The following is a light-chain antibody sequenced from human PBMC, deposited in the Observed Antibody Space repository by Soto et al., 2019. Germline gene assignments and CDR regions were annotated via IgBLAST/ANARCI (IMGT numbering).Light chain of an antibody. CDR1: QSISSW. CDR2: DAS. Sequence: DIQMTQSPSTLSASVGDRVTITCLASQSISSWLAWYQQKPGKAPKLLIYDASSLESGVPSRFSGSGSGTEFTLTISSLQPNDFATYYCQQFNSDSWTFGQGTKVDNK. CDR3: QQFNSDSWT. J-gene: IGKJ1*01. V-gene: IGKV1-5*01.